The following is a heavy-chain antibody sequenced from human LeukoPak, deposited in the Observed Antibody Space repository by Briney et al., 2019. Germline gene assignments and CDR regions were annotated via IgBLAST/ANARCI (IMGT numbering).Heavy chain of an antibody. Sequence: PSETLSLTCTVSGGSLSSYSLIWLRQSPGAGLEWIAVIYPIGTTNYNPSLRGRVTMSADTSKNQFFLKLSSVTAADTAIYYCVRCSGSGELGYWGQGTLVTVSS. J-gene: IGHJ4*02. V-gene: IGHV4-59*01. CDR3: VRCSGSGELGY. CDR2: IYPIGTT. D-gene: IGHD3-10*01. CDR1: GGSLSSYS.